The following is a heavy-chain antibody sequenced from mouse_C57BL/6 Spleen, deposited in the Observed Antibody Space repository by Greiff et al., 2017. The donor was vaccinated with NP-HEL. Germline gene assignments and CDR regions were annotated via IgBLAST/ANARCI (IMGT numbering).Heavy chain of an antibody. CDR3: ARGGRGDFDY. J-gene: IGHJ2*01. V-gene: IGHV5-17*01. CDR2: ISSGSSTI. D-gene: IGHD3-3*01. CDR1: GFTFSDYG. Sequence: EVKLMESGGGLVKPGGSLKLSCAASGFTFSDYGMHWVRQAPEKGLEWVAYISSGSSTIYYADTVKGRFTISRYNANNTLFLQMTSLRSEDTAMYYCARGGRGDFDYWGQGTTLTVSS.